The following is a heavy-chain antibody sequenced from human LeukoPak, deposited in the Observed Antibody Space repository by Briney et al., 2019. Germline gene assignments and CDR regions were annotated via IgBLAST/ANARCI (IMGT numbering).Heavy chain of an antibody. J-gene: IGHJ4*02. CDR1: GFSLRTRGMC. CDR2: IDWDDDK. CDR3: ARMDSGSYYYFDY. Sequence: ESGPALVKPTQTLTLTCTFSGFSLRTRGMCVSWIRQPPGKALEWLARIDWDDDKYYSTSLKTRLTISKDTSKTQVVLTMTNMDPVDTATYYCARMDSGSYYYFDYWGQGTLVTVSS. V-gene: IGHV2-70*11. D-gene: IGHD1-26*01.